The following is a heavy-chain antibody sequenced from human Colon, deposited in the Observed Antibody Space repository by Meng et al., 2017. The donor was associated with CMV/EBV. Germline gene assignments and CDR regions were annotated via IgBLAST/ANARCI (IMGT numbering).Heavy chain of an antibody. CDR3: ASPSRGDGSSQNYYYGMDV. Sequence: GESLKISCAASGFTVSSNYMSWVRQAPGKGLEWVSVIYSGGSTYYADSVKGRFTISRDNSENTLYLQMNSLRAEDTAVYYCASPSRGDGSSQNYYYGMDVWGQGTTVTVSS. CDR2: IYSGGST. J-gene: IGHJ6*02. CDR1: GFTVSSNY. D-gene: IGHD6-6*01. V-gene: IGHV3-53*01.